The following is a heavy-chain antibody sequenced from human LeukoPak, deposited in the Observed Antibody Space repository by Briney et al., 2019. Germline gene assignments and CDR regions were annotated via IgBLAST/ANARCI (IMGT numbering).Heavy chain of an antibody. Sequence: SGPTLVKPTQALTVTCTFSGFSLSTSGLGVGLIRQPPGKALEWLAVIYWDDDKRYSPSLKSRLNITKDTSKNQVVLTMTNMDPVDTATYYCALSPDIAAAGIMSWFDPWGQGTLVTVSS. V-gene: IGHV2-5*02. CDR1: GFSLSTSGLG. J-gene: IGHJ5*02. CDR2: IYWDDDK. D-gene: IGHD6-13*01. CDR3: ALSPDIAAAGIMSWFDP.